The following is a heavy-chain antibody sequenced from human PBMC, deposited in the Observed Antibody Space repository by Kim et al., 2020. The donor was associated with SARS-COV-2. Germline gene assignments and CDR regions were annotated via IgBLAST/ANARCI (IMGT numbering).Heavy chain of an antibody. D-gene: IGHD4-4*01. V-gene: IGHV3-30*18. CDR2: ISYDGSNK. CDR3: AKDREGGMATVLFDY. CDR1: GFTFSSYG. Sequence: GGSLRLSCAASGFTFSSYGMHWVRQAPGKGLEWVAVISYDGSNKYYADSVKGRFTISRDNSKNTLYLQMNSLRAEDTAVYYCAKDREGGMATVLFDYWGQGTLVTVSS. J-gene: IGHJ4*02.